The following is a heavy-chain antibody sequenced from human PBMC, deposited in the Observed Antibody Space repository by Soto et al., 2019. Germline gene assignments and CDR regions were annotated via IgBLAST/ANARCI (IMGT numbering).Heavy chain of an antibody. CDR3: ARMGQGWLVGNYYYYGMDV. V-gene: IGHV4-4*02. J-gene: IGHJ6*02. CDR1: GGSISSSNW. D-gene: IGHD6-19*01. CDR2: IYHSGST. Sequence: PSETLSLTCAVSGGSISSSNWWSWVRQPPGKGLEWIGEIYHSGSTNYNPSLKSRVTISVDKSKNQFSLKLSSVTAADTAVYYCARMGQGWLVGNYYYYGMDVWGQGTTVTSP.